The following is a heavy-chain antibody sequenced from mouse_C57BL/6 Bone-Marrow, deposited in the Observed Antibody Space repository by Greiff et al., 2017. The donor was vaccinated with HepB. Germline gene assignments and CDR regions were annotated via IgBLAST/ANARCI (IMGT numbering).Heavy chain of an antibody. Sequence: VQLQQPGAELVKPGASVKVSCKASGYTFTSYWMHWVKQRPGQGLEWIGRIHPSDSDTNYNQKFKGKATLTVDKSSSTAYMQLSSLTSGDSAVYYCAISLITTVVAPTFSFDSWGQGTTLTVS. CDR3: AISLITTVVAPTFSFDS. D-gene: IGHD1-1*01. J-gene: IGHJ2*01. V-gene: IGHV1-74*01. CDR1: GYTFTSYW. CDR2: IHPSDSDT.